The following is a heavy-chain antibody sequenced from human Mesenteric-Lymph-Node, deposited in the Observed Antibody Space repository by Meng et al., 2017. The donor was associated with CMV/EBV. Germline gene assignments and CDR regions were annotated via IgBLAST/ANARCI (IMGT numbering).Heavy chain of an antibody. CDR2: IHPSGTT. J-gene: IGHJ4*02. CDR1: GGSFSGYY. CDR3: SRGGDSAKLGNY. Sequence: SETLSLTCALHGGSFSGYYWTWIRQPPGKGLEWIGEIHPSGTTHYNPSLESRVTISIDTSKNHFSLKATSVTAADTAVYYCSRGGDSAKLGNYWGQGTLVTVSS. D-gene: IGHD5-18*01. V-gene: IGHV4-34*01.